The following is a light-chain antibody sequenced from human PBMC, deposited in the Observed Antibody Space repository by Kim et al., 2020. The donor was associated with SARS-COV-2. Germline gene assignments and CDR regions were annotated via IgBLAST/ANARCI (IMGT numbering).Light chain of an antibody. CDR1: QDINNY. CDR2: DAS. J-gene: IGKJ4*01. CDR3: QQYDNLPLT. Sequence: DIQMTQSPSSLSASVGDRVTITCQASQDINNYINWYQQKPGKAPKLLIYDASNLETGVPSRFSGSGSGTDFTFTISSLQPEDIATYYCQQYDNLPLTFGGGTKLDIK. V-gene: IGKV1-33*01.